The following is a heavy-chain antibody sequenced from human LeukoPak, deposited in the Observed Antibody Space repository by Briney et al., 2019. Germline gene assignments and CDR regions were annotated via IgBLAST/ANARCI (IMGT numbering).Heavy chain of an antibody. D-gene: IGHD2-15*01. V-gene: IGHV1-2*02. CDR3: ARYLAAPYDAFDI. J-gene: IGHJ3*02. Sequence: ASVKVSCKASGYTFTGYYMHWVRQAPGQGLAWMGWINSNSGGVHYAQNFQGRVTMTRDTSISTAYMDLTRLRYDDTAVYFCARYLAAPYDAFDIWGQGTMVTVSS. CDR1: GYTFTGYY. CDR2: INSNSGGV.